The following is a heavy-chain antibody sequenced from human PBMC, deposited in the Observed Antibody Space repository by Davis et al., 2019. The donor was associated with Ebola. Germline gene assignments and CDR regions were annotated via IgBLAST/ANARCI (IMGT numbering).Heavy chain of an antibody. Sequence: GESLKISCAASGFTFSSYSMNWVRQAPGKGLEWVAVISYDGSNKYYADSVKGRFTISRDNSKNTLYLQMNSLRAEDTAVYYCARDWGVAGYWGQGTLVTVSS. V-gene: IGHV3-30*03. D-gene: IGHD3-16*01. J-gene: IGHJ4*02. CDR3: ARDWGVAGY. CDR1: GFTFSSYS. CDR2: ISYDGSNK.